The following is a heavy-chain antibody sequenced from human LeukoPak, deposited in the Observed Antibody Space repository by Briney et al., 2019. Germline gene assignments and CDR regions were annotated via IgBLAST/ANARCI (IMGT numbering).Heavy chain of an antibody. CDR2: IYSSSNYI. CDR3: ANGARAYGGYGDYFDY. CDR1: GFTFSSYS. D-gene: IGHD4-17*01. Sequence: PGGSLRLSCTVSGFTFSSYSMNWVRQAPGKGLEWVSSIYSSSNYIYYADSVKGRFTISRDNSKNTLYLQMNSLTVGDTAVYYCANGARAYGGYGDYFDYWGQGTLVTVSS. V-gene: IGHV3-21*04. J-gene: IGHJ4*02.